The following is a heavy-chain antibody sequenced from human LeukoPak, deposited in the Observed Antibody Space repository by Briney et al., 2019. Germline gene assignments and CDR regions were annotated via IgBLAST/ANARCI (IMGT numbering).Heavy chain of an antibody. D-gene: IGHD6-19*01. CDR3: AREDTRIAVAGTGFDY. CDR1: GFTLSSYA. Sequence: GGSLRLSCAASGFTLSSYAMHWVRQAPGKGLEWVAVISYDGSNKYYADSVKGRFTISRDNSKNTLYLQMNSLRAEDTAVYYCAREDTRIAVAGTGFDYWGQGTLVTVPS. J-gene: IGHJ4*02. CDR2: ISYDGSNK. V-gene: IGHV3-30-3*01.